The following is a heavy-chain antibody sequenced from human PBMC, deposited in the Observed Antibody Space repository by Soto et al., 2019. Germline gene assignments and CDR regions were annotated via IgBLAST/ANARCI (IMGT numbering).Heavy chain of an antibody. V-gene: IGHV3-21*01. D-gene: IGHD1-1*01. CDR1: GFAFNVYS. J-gene: IGHJ4*02. CDR3: AREALSTVPPS. Sequence: VQLVESGGGLVNPGGSLRLSCAASGFAFNVYSMNWVRQAPGKGLEWVSSLNTNSAYISYADSVKGRFTISRDNSRNSLYLQMHNLRAEDTAVYYCAREALSTVPPSWGQGTLVTVSA. CDR2: LNTNSAYI.